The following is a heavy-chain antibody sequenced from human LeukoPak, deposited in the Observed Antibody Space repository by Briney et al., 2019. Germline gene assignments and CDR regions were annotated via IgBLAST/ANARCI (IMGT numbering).Heavy chain of an antibody. V-gene: IGHV4-4*07. CDR1: GGSISSYY. CDR2: IYTSGST. CDR3: ARDQGTMVRGRGVIPDWYFDL. Sequence: PSETPSLTCTVSGGSISSYYWSWIRQPAGKGLEWIGRIYTSGSTNYNPSLKSRVTMSVDTSKNQFSLKLSSVTAADTAVYYCARDQGTMVRGRGVIPDWYFDLWGRGTLVTVSS. D-gene: IGHD3-10*01. J-gene: IGHJ2*01.